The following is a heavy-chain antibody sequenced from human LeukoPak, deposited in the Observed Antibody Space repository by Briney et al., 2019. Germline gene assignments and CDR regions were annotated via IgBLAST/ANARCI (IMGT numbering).Heavy chain of an antibody. CDR2: INPSGSP. D-gene: IGHD2/OR15-2a*01. CDR3: ASVRHDPLEYYYYVDV. CDR1: GDSLSRYY. Sequence: SETLSLTCAVYGDSLSRYYWTWIRQPPGKGLEWLGEINPSGSPKYNPSLKSRATISVDTSKHQFSLRLTSVTAADTALYYCASVRHDPLEYYYYVDVWGKGTTVTVSS. J-gene: IGHJ6*03. V-gene: IGHV4-34*01.